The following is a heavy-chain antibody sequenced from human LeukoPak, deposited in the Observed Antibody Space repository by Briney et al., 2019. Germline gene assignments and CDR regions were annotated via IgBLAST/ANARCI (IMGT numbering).Heavy chain of an antibody. CDR2: INPSGGST. Sequence: GASVKVSCKASGYTFTSYYMHWVRQAPGQGLEWMGIINPSGGSTSYAQKFQGRVTMTRDTSTSTVYMELSSLRSEDAAVYYCAREDTGRTDTVDWFDPWGQGTLVTVSS. CDR3: AREDTGRTDTVDWFDP. CDR1: GYTFTSYY. V-gene: IGHV1-46*01. D-gene: IGHD2-15*01. J-gene: IGHJ5*02.